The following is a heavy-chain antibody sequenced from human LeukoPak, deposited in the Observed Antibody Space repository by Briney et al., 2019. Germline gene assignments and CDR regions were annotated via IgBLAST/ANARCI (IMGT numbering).Heavy chain of an antibody. V-gene: IGHV3-74*01. D-gene: IGHD3-16*01. J-gene: IGHJ4*02. Sequence: GGSLRLSCAASGVTFSNYWMHWVRQAPGKGLVWVSRINRDGSSTSYADSVKGRFTISRDNAKNSLYLQMNSLRAEDTALYYCAKISLGGGYFDYWGQGTLVTVSS. CDR2: INRDGSST. CDR3: AKISLGGGYFDY. CDR1: GVTFSNYW.